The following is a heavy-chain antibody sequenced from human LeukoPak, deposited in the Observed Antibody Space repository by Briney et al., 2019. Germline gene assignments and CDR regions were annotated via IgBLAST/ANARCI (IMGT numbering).Heavy chain of an antibody. V-gene: IGHV4-30-2*01. CDR2: IYHSGST. D-gene: IGHD7-27*01. J-gene: IGHJ4*02. Sequence: SETLSLTCAVSGGSISSGGYSWSWIRQPPGKGLEWIGYIYHSGSTYYNPSLKSRVTISVDRSKNQFSLKLSSVTAADTAVYYCARAEATGEFDYWGQGTLVTVSS. CDR1: GGSISSGGYS. CDR3: ARAEATGEFDY.